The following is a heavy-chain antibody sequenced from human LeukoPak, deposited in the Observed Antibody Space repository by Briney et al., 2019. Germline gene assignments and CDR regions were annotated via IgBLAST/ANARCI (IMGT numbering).Heavy chain of an antibody. J-gene: IGHJ3*02. CDR3: ASPGTNWNYGVEVTDAFDI. CDR1: GGSISSYY. D-gene: IGHD1-7*01. Sequence: SETLSLTCTVSGGSISSYYWSWIRQPPGKGLEWIGYIYYSGSTNYNPSLTSRVTISVDTSKNQFSLKLSSVTAADTAVYYCASPGTNWNYGVEVTDAFDIWGQGTMVTVSS. V-gene: IGHV4-59*12. CDR2: IYYSGST.